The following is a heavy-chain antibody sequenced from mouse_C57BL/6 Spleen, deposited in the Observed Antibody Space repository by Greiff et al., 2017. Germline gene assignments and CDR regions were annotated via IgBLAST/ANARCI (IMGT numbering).Heavy chain of an antibody. D-gene: IGHD2-1*01. CDR2: IYPRSGNT. CDR1: GYTFTSYG. J-gene: IGHJ4*01. CDR3: AREGDYGNLYAMDY. Sequence: VQGVESGAELARPGASVKLSCKASGYTFTSYGISWVKQRTGQGLEWIGEIYPRSGNTYYNEKFKGKATLTADKSSSTAYMELRSLTSEDSAVYFCAREGDYGNLYAMDYWGQGTSVTVSS. V-gene: IGHV1-81*01.